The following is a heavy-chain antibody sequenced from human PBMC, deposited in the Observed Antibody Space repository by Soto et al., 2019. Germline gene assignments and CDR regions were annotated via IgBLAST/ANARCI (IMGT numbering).Heavy chain of an antibody. CDR1: GGTFSSYA. V-gene: IGHV1-69*01. J-gene: IGHJ5*02. Sequence: QVQLVQSGAEVKKPGSSVKVSCKASGGTFSSYAISGVRQAPGQVLEWMGGIIPIFGTANYAQKFQGRVTITAAESTSTAYMELSSLRSEDTTVSYRARDRTGTDWFDPWGQGTLVTVSS. D-gene: IGHD1-1*01. CDR2: IIPIFGTA. CDR3: ARDRTGTDWFDP.